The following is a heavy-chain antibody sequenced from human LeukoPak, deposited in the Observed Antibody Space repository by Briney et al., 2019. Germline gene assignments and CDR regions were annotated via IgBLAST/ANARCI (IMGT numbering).Heavy chain of an antibody. CDR3: ARASSGYYWDFDY. Sequence: SETLSLTCAVYGGSFSGCYWSWIRQPPGKGLEWVGSIYYRGNTYYNPSLKSRVTLSADTSKNQFSLKVTSVTAADTAVYYCARASSGYYWDFDYWGQGALVTVSS. CDR1: GGSFSGCY. D-gene: IGHD3-22*01. J-gene: IGHJ4*02. CDR2: IYYRGNT. V-gene: IGHV4-34*01.